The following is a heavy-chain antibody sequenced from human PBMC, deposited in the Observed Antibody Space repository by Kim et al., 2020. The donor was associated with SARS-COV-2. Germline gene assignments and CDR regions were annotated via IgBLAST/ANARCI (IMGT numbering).Heavy chain of an antibody. J-gene: IGHJ4*02. CDR2: FYHSGNT. Sequence: SETLSLTCTVSAYSISSGSFWGWIRQPPGKRLEWVGSFYHSGNTYYNPFLKSRVTISEDTSKNQFSLTLTSVTAADTAVYYCARLLTNYPRDWGQGTLVT. CDR3: ARLLTNYPRD. D-gene: IGHD1-7*01. V-gene: IGHV4-38-2*02. CDR1: AYSISSGSF.